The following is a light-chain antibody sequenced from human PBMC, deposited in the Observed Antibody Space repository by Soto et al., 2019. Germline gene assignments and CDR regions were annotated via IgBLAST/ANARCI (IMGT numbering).Light chain of an antibody. J-gene: IGLJ3*02. Sequence: QSALTQPPSASGSHGRSVTISCSGTRSDVGDYNAVSWYQQHPRKAPKLCIYEVNKRPPGVPDRFSGSKSGNAASLTVSGLQAEDEADYYCRSYAGSNIWVFGGGTKVTVL. CDR1: RSDVGDYNA. CDR2: EVN. V-gene: IGLV2-8*01. CDR3: RSYAGSNIWV.